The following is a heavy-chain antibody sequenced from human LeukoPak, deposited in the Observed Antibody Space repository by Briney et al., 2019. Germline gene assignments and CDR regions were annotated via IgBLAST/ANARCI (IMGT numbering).Heavy chain of an antibody. Sequence: ASVKVSCKASGYTFTIYGIGWGRQAPGQGLEWMGWISTYNGKRNYAQKFQDRVTMTTDTSTSTAYMELRSLRSDDTAIYHCAKNYYYDNTGYWGAFDIWGQGTMVTVSS. CDR1: GYTFTIYG. D-gene: IGHD3-22*01. V-gene: IGHV1-18*01. CDR3: AKNYYYDNTGYWGAFDI. J-gene: IGHJ3*02. CDR2: ISTYNGKR.